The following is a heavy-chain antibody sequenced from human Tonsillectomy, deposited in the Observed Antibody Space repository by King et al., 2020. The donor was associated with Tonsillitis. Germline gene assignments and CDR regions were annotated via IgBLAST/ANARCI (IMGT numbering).Heavy chain of an antibody. J-gene: IGHJ4*02. CDR1: GFTFSSYA. V-gene: IGHV3-30*03. D-gene: IGHD1-1*01. Sequence: VQLVESGGGVVQPGRSLRLSCAASGFTFSSYAMHWVRQAPGKGLEWVAGISYDGSTTYSADSVKGRFPISSDNSKNTLYMQMNSLRPEDTSVYFCSREERVWKTTYFDFWGQGTLVTVSS. CDR3: SREERVWKTTYFDF. CDR2: ISYDGSTT.